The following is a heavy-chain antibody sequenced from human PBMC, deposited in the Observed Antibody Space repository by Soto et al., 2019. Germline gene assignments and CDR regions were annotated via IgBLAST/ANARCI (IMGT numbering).Heavy chain of an antibody. Sequence: EVQLVESGGGLVQPGGSLRLSCTASGFTISDHYRDRVRHAPGKGLEWVGRGRNKANSYSTEYAASVKDRFTISRDDSKNSLFLQMNSLKTEDTAVYYCARASRLVVAHDYWGQGTLVTVSS. CDR2: GRNKANSYST. V-gene: IGHV3-72*01. CDR1: GFTISDHY. J-gene: IGHJ4*02. D-gene: IGHD5-12*01. CDR3: ARASRLVVAHDY.